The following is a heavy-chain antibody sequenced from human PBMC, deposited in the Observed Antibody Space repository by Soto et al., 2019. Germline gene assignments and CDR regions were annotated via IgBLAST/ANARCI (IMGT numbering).Heavy chain of an antibody. Sequence: EVRLEEAGGGLFQPGGSLTLSCAASGFNFSDYWMHWVRQVPGKGLMWVARINGHGTSTSHADSVKGRFTISRDNVKNTVYLQMNTLRAEAMAVYYCARVWSYNLDYWGQGALVTVSS. V-gene: IGHV3-74*01. CDR1: GFNFSDYW. CDR2: INGHGTST. CDR3: ARVWSYNLDY. D-gene: IGHD1-1*01. J-gene: IGHJ4*02.